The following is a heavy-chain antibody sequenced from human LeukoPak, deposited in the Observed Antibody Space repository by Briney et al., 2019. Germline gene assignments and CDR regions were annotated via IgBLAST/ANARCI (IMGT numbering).Heavy chain of an antibody. CDR1: GGTFSSYA. V-gene: IGHV1-69*01. CDR2: IIPIFGTA. D-gene: IGHD6-6*01. CDR3: RYSSSAQYFDY. Sequence: GASVKVSCKASGGTFSSYAISWVRQAPGQGLEWMGGIIPIFGTANYAQKFQGRVTITADESTRTAYMELSSLRSEDTAVYYRRYSSSAQYFDYWGQGTLVTVSS. J-gene: IGHJ4*02.